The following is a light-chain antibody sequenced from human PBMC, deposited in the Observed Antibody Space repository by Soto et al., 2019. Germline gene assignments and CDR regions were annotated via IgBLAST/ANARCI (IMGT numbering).Light chain of an antibody. CDR2: GAS. V-gene: IGKV3-20*01. Sequence: EIVLTQSPGTLPLSPGERATLSCRASQSVSSSYLAWYQQKPGQAPRLLIYGASSRATGIPDRFSGSGSGTDFTVTISRLEPEDFAVYYCQQYGSSPLTFGGGTKVEIK. CDR1: QSVSSSY. J-gene: IGKJ4*01. CDR3: QQYGSSPLT.